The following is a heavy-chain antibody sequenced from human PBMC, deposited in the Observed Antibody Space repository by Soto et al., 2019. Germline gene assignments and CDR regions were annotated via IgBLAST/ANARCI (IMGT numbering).Heavy chain of an antibody. CDR2: ISGSGGST. D-gene: IGHD6-19*01. CDR3: AKDRRAVAGTF. CDR1: GFTFSSYA. Sequence: PWGSLRLSCAASGFTFSSYAIIFCRQSPWKGLEWVSAISGSGGSTYYADSVKGRFTISRDNSKNTLYLQMNSLRAEDTAVYYCAKDRRAVAGTFWGQGTLVTVSS. V-gene: IGHV3-23*01. J-gene: IGHJ4*02.